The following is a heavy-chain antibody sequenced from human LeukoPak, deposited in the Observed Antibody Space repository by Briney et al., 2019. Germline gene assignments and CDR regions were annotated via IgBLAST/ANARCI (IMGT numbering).Heavy chain of an antibody. Sequence: SETLSLTCTVSGGSISSSSYNWAWIRQPPGKGLEWIGAIHHGGSTYYNPSLKSRVTISVDTSKNQFSLKLTSVTAADTAVYFCARHFVDRGDYFDSWGQGMLVTVSS. CDR1: GGSISSSSYN. V-gene: IGHV4-39*01. D-gene: IGHD3-10*01. J-gene: IGHJ4*02. CDR2: IHHGGST. CDR3: ARHFVDRGDYFDS.